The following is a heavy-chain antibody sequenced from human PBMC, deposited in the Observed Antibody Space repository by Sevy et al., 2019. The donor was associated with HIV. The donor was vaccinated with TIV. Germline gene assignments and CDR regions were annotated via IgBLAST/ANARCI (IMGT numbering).Heavy chain of an antibody. J-gene: IGHJ3*02. D-gene: IGHD3-16*01. Sequence: QSQTLSLTCAISGDSVSSNSAVWNWIRQSPSRGLEWLGRTYYRSKWYNDYTVSVKSRITINPDTSKNQFSLQLNSVTPVDTAMYYCARKDDSVGSFDIWGQGTMVTVSS. CDR1: GDSVSSNSAV. CDR2: TYYRSKWYN. CDR3: ARKDDSVGSFDI. V-gene: IGHV6-1*01.